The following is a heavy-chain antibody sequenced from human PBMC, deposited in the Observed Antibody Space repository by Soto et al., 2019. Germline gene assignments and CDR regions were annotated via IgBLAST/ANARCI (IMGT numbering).Heavy chain of an antibody. CDR2: ISWNSGSI. CDR3: AKEIQQLSPYYYGMDV. J-gene: IGHJ6*02. D-gene: IGHD5-18*01. CDR1: GFTFDDYA. V-gene: IGHV3-9*01. Sequence: GGSLRLSCAASGFTFDDYAMHWVRQAPGKGLEWVSGISWNSGSIGYADSVKGRFTISRDNAKNSLYLQMNSLRAEDTALYYCAKEIQQLSPYYYGMDVWGQGTTVTVSS.